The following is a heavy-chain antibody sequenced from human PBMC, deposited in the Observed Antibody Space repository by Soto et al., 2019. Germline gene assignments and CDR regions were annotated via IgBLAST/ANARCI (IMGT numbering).Heavy chain of an antibody. J-gene: IGHJ4*02. V-gene: IGHV1-69*13. CDR3: AGGYYYDSSGYYRTFDY. CDR2: IIPIFGTA. D-gene: IGHD3-22*01. Sequence: SVKVSCKASGGTFSSYAISWVRQAPGQGLEWMGGIIPIFGTANYAQKFQSRVTITADESTSTAYMELSSLRSEDTAVYYCAGGYYYDSSGYYRTFDYCGEGTLVTV. CDR1: GGTFSSYA.